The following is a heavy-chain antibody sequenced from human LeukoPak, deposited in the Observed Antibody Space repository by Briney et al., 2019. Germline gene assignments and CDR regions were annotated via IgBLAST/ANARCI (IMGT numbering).Heavy chain of an antibody. CDR1: GFTFSSYA. CDR3: ARGPSINYGDYYY. Sequence: GGSLRLSCAASGFTFSSYAMHWVRQAPGKGLEGGAVISYDGSSKYYADSVKGRFTISRDNSKNTLYLQMNSLRAEDTAVYYCARGPSINYGDYYYWGQGTLVTVSS. J-gene: IGHJ4*02. V-gene: IGHV3-30-3*01. D-gene: IGHD4-17*01. CDR2: ISYDGSSK.